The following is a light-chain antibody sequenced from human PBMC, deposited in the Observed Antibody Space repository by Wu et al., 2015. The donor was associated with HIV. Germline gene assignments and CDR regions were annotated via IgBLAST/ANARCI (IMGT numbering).Light chain of an antibody. Sequence: DIQMTQSPSSLSASVGDRVTITCRASQSISTYLNWFQQKPGKAPKLLIYAASYLQSGVPSRFSGSGSGTDFTLTISSLQPEDFATYFCQESSNSPPAFGQGTRVDNK. J-gene: IGKJ5*01. CDR1: QSISTY. CDR2: AAS. V-gene: IGKV1-39*01. CDR3: QESSNSPPA.